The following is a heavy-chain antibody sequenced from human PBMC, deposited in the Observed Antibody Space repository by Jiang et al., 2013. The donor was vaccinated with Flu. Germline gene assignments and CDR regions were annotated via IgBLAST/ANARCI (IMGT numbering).Heavy chain of an antibody. J-gene: IGHJ4*02. CDR1: GFTVSSNY. CDR2: IYSGGST. Sequence: VQLVESGGGLIQPGGSLRLSCAASGFTVSSNYMSWVRQAPGKGLEWVSVIYSGGSTYYADSVKGRFTISRDNSKNTLYLQMNSLRAEDTAVYYCARGNYGGNLRGSFDYVGPGNPGPPSPQ. V-gene: IGHV3-53*01. D-gene: IGHD4-23*01. CDR3: ARGNYGGNLRGSFDY.